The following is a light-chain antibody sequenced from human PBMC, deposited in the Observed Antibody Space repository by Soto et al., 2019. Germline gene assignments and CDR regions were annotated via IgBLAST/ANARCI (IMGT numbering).Light chain of an antibody. J-gene: IGLJ1*01. V-gene: IGLV2-14*01. CDR3: SSYTSSSTFYV. Sequence: QSALTQPASVSGSPGQSITISCTGTSSDVGGYNYVSWYQQHPGKAPKLMIYEVSNRPSGVSNRFSGSKSGNTASLTISGLQAEDEADYYCSSYTSSSTFYVFGTGTKSPS. CDR2: EVS. CDR1: SSDVGGYNY.